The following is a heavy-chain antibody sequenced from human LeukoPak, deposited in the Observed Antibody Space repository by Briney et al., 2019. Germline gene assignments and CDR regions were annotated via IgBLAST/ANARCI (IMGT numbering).Heavy chain of an antibody. CDR2: INHSGST. Sequence: SETLSLTCAVSGGSFSGYYWSWIRQPPGKGLEWIGEINHSGSTNYNPSLKSRVTISVDTSKNQFSLKLSSVTAADTAVYYCARGGPYYYDSSGYYYWGQGTLVTVSS. CDR1: GGSFSGYY. J-gene: IGHJ4*02. D-gene: IGHD3-22*01. CDR3: ARGGPYYYDSSGYYY. V-gene: IGHV4-34*01.